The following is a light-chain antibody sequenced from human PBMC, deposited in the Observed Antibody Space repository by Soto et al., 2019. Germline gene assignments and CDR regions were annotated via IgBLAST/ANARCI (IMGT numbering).Light chain of an antibody. CDR2: GAS. CDR1: QSISSTN. Sequence: EIVLTQSPGTLSLSPGERATLSCRASQSISSTNLAWYQHKPGQAPRLLIYGASSRATGIPDRFSGSASGTDFTLTISRLEPGDFAVYYCQHRGTLGQGTKLESK. J-gene: IGKJ2*01. CDR3: QHRGT. V-gene: IGKV3-20*01.